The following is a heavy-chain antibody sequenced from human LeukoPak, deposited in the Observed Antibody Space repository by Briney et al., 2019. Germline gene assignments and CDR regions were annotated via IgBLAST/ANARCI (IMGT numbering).Heavy chain of an antibody. D-gene: IGHD7-27*01. J-gene: IGHJ4*02. CDR3: AKDKPWGSKDH. V-gene: IGHV3-74*01. CDR1: GFTISDYW. CDR2: SNSDGSSI. Sequence: GRSLRLSCAASGFTISDYWMHWVRQAPGKRLVWVSRSNSDGSSISYADSVKGRFTISRDIAKNTLYLQMNSLRAEDTAVYYCAKDKPWGSKDHWGQGTLVTVSS.